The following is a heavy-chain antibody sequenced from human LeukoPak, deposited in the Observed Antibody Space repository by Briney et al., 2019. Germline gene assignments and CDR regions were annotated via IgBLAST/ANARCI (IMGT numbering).Heavy chain of an antibody. CDR3: APSTLGGSFPFQH. CDR2: ISYDGSNK. J-gene: IGHJ1*01. D-gene: IGHD3-16*01. CDR1: GFTFSSYA. V-gene: IGHV3-30-3*01. Sequence: GGSLRLSCAASGFTFSSYAMHWVRQAPGKGLEWVAVISYDGSNKYYADSVKGRFTISRDNSKNTLYLQMNSLRAEDTAVYYCAPSTLGGSFPFQHWGQGTLVTVSS.